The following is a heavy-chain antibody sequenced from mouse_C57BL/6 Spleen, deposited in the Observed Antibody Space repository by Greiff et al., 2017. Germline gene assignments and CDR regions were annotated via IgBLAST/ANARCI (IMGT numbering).Heavy chain of an antibody. CDR3: ARYIVGYYAMDY. V-gene: IGHV7-3*01. CDR2: IRNKANGYTT. Sequence: EVKVVESGGGLVQPGGSLSLSCAASGFTFTDYYMSWVRQPPGKALEWLGFIRNKANGYTTEYSASVKGRFTISRDNSQSILYLQMNALGAEDSATYYSARYIVGYYAMDYWGQGTSVTVSS. CDR1: GFTFTDYY. J-gene: IGHJ4*01.